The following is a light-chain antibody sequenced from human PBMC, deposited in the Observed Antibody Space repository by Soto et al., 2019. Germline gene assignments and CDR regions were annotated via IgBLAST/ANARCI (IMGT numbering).Light chain of an antibody. V-gene: IGLV2-8*01. Sequence: QSALTQPPSASGSPGQSVTISCTAAFSDVGAYNYVSWYQQHSGKAPKLIIYEVNKRPSGVPDRFSGSKSANTASLTVSGLQVEDEADYHCSSYAGSSSLVFGGGTKLTVL. CDR2: EVN. J-gene: IGLJ3*02. CDR3: SSYAGSSSLV. CDR1: FSDVGAYNY.